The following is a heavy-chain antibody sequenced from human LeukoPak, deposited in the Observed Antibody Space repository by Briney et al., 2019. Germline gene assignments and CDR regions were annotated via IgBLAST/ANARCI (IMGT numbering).Heavy chain of an antibody. J-gene: IGHJ4*02. CDR3: ARDLVYCSGGSCYQRAFDY. Sequence: TGGSLRLSCAASGFPFSSYSMNWVRQAPGKGLEWVSSISSSSSYMFYADSVKGRFTISRDNAKNSLYLQMNSLRVEDSAVYYCARDLVYCSGGSCYQRAFDYWGQGTLVTVSS. CDR1: GFPFSSYS. V-gene: IGHV3-21*01. D-gene: IGHD2-15*01. CDR2: ISSSSSYM.